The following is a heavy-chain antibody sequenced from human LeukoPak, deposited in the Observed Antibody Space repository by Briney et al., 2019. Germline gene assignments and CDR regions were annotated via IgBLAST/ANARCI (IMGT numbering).Heavy chain of an antibody. D-gene: IGHD3-9*01. Sequence: GASVKVSCKASGYTFTGYYMQWVRQAPGQGLEWMGRINPNSGGTNYAQKFQGRVTMTRDTSISTAYMELSRLRSDDTAVYYCARGGYDILTGYAPYFDYWGQGTLVTVSS. V-gene: IGHV1-2*06. CDR2: INPNSGGT. J-gene: IGHJ4*02. CDR3: ARGGYDILTGYAPYFDY. CDR1: GYTFTGYY.